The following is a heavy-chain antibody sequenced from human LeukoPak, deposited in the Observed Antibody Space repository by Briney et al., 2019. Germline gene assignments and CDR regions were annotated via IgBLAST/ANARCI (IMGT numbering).Heavy chain of an antibody. D-gene: IGHD6-13*01. CDR3: GRGCRIAAAGRGGYNGSAP. CDR2: INHSGST. Sequence: PSETLSLTCAVYGGSFSGYYWSWIRQPPGKGLEWIGEINHSGSTNYNPSLKSRVTISVDTSKNQFSLKLSSVTAADTAVYYCGRGCRIAAAGRGGYNGSAPGAREPLVPVP. CDR1: GGSFSGYY. J-gene: IGHJ5*02. V-gene: IGHV4-34*01.